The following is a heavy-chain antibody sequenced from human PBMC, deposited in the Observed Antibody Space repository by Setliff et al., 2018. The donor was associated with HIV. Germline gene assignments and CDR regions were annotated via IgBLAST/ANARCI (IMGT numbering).Heavy chain of an antibody. J-gene: IGHJ4*02. CDR2: ISSSSSYI. D-gene: IGHD3-22*01. CDR3: ATTHHYARSGYYG. Sequence: PGGSLRLSCAASGFTFSSYSMNWVRQAPGKGLEWVSSISSSSSYIYYADSVKGRFTISRDNAKNSLYLQMNSLRAEDTAVYYCATTHHYARSGYYGWGQGTLVTVSS. V-gene: IGHV3-21*01. CDR1: GFTFSSYS.